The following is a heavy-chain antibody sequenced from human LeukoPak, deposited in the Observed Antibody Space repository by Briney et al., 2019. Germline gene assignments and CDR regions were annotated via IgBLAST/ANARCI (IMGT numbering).Heavy chain of an antibody. CDR3: ASSSAAGALLHYYGMDV. CDR2: MNPNSGNT. Sequence: ASVKVSCKASGYTFTSYDINWVRQATGQGLEWMGWMNPNSGNTGYAQKFQGRVTMTRNTSISTAYMELSSLRSEDTAVYYCASSSAAGALLHYYGMDVWGQGTTVTVSS. CDR1: GYTFTSYD. J-gene: IGHJ6*02. V-gene: IGHV1-8*01. D-gene: IGHD6-13*01.